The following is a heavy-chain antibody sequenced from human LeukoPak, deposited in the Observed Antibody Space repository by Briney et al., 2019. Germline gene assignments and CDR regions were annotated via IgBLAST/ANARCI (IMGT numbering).Heavy chain of an antibody. J-gene: IGHJ4*02. V-gene: IGHV3-21*04. CDR2: ITRSSSFL. D-gene: IGHD2-15*01. CDR1: GFTFSSYS. CDR3: TKQLGYCSGGSCYFDY. Sequence: GGSLRLSCAASGFTFSSYSMNWVRQAPGKGLEWVSSITRSSSFLYYADSVKGRFTVSRDNSKNTLFLQMNSLRAEDTAVYYCTKQLGYCSGGSCYFDYWGQGTLVTVSS.